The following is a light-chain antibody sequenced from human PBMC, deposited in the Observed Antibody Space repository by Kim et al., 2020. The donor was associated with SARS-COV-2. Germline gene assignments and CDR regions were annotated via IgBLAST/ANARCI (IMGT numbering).Light chain of an antibody. CDR2: GNA. CDR3: QSYDNSLSVDVV. V-gene: IGLV1-40*01. Sequence: LTITCTWTSSNIGVGCDVHWYQYLPGAAPEPLLNGNANRPPGAPGRLSGSTSGTSASLAITGLQADDEADYYCQSYDNSLSVDVVFGGGTQLTVL. J-gene: IGLJ2*01. CDR1: SSNIGVGCD.